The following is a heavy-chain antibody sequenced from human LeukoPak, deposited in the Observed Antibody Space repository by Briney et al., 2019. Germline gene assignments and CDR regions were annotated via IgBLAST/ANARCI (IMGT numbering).Heavy chain of an antibody. Sequence: PSETLSLTCTVSGYSISSGYYWGWIRQPPGKGLEWIGSIYHSGSTYYNPSLKSRVTISVDTSKNQFSLKLSSVTAADTAVYYCARDSGESWGQGTLVTVSS. J-gene: IGHJ5*02. CDR1: GYSISSGYY. D-gene: IGHD1-26*01. CDR2: IYHSGST. V-gene: IGHV4-38-2*02. CDR3: ARDSGES.